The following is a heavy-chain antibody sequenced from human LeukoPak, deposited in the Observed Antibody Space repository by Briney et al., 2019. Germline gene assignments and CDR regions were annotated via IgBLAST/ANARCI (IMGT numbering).Heavy chain of an antibody. CDR2: IYFSGST. J-gene: IGHJ4*02. CDR3: ARYVWGSYPTFEDY. CDR1: GGSISSYY. Sequence: SETLSLTCTVSGGSISSYYWSWIRQPPGKGLEWIGYIYFSGSTNYNPSLKSRVTISVDTSKNQFSLRLSSVTAADTALYYCARYVWGSYPTFEDYWPQGTLVTVSS. D-gene: IGHD3-16*02. V-gene: IGHV4-59*01.